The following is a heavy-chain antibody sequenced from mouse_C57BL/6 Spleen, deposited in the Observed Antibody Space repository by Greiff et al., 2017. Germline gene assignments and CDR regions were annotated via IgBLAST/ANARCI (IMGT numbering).Heavy chain of an antibody. CDR3: ARCGTTVVATGFDY. V-gene: IGHV1-26*01. CDR1: GYTFTDYY. Sequence: VQLQQSGPELVKPGASVKISCKASGYTFTDYYMNWVKQSHGKSLEWIGDINPNNGGTSYNQKFKGKATLTVDKSSSTAYMELRSLTSEDSAVYYCARCGTTVVATGFDYWGQGTTLTVSS. D-gene: IGHD1-1*01. CDR2: INPNNGGT. J-gene: IGHJ2*01.